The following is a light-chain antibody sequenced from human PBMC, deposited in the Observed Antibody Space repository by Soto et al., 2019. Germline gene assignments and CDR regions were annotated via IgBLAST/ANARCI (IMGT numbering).Light chain of an antibody. CDR3: QQYGSIPWT. J-gene: IGKJ1*01. Sequence: EIVLTQSPGTLSLSPGERATLSCRASQSVSSNFAWYQQKPGQAPRLLIYDASSRATGIPDRFSGSGSGTDFTLTISRLEPEDFAVYYCQQYGSIPWTFGQGTKVDIK. CDR2: DAS. V-gene: IGKV3-20*01. CDR1: QSVSSN.